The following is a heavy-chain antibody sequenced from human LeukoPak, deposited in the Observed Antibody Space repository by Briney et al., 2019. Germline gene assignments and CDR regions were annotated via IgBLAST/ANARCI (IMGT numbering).Heavy chain of an antibody. V-gene: IGHV3-48*01. Sequence: GGSLRLSCAASGFTFSSYSMNWVRQAPGKGLEWVSYISSSSSTIYYADSVEGRFTISRDNAKNSLYLQMNSLRAEDTAVYYCARDRGIAVAGTPDYWGQGTLVTVSS. CDR3: ARDRGIAVAGTPDY. CDR2: ISSSSSTI. J-gene: IGHJ4*02. D-gene: IGHD6-19*01. CDR1: GFTFSSYS.